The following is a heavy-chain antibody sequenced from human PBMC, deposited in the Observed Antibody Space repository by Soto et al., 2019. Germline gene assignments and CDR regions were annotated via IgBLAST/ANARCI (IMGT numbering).Heavy chain of an antibody. CDR2: IWYDGSNK. CDR1: GLTFNSLA. Sequence: GGSLRISCTGSGLTFNSLALHWVRQGPDKGLEWVAVIWYDGSNKYYADSVKGRFTISRDNSKNTLYLQMNSLRAEDTAVYYCARDDRLTTSDYYYGMDVWGQGTTVTVSS. J-gene: IGHJ6*02. D-gene: IGHD4-4*01. V-gene: IGHV3-33*08. CDR3: ARDDRLTTSDYYYGMDV.